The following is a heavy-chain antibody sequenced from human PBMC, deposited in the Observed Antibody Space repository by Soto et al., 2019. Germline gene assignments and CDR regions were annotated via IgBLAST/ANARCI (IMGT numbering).Heavy chain of an antibody. CDR2: ISYDGSNK. CDR1: GFTFSSYG. V-gene: IGHV3-30*18. Sequence: LRLSFAASGFTFSSYGMHWVRQAPGKGLEWVAVISYDGSNKYYADSVKGRFTISRDNSKNTLYLQMNSLRAEDTAVYYCAKGGDTLVGDKNYFEYWGQGTLVIVSS. D-gene: IGHD1-26*01. J-gene: IGHJ4*02. CDR3: AKGGDTLVGDKNYFEY.